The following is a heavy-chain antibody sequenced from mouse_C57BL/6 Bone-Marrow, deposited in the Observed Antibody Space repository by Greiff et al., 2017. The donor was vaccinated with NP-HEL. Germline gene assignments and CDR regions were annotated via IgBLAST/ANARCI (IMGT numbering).Heavy chain of an antibody. CDR1: GFTFSDYG. D-gene: IGHD1-1*01. CDR2: ISSGSSTI. J-gene: IGHJ4*01. V-gene: IGHV5-17*01. Sequence: EVQVVESGGGLVKPGGSLKLSCAASGFTFSDYGMHWVRQAPEKGLEWVAYISSGSSTIYYADTVKGRFTISRDNAKNTLFLQMTSLRSEDTAMYYCARRGSTVVKGEAMDYWGQGTSVTVSS. CDR3: ARRGSTVVKGEAMDY.